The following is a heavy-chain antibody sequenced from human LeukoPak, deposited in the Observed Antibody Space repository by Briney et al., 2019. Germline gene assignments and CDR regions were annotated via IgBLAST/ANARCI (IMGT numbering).Heavy chain of an antibody. CDR2: INPNSGGT. J-gene: IGHJ3*02. CDR3: ARGQIAVAGTKDDAFDI. Sequence: ASVKVSCKASGYTFTGYYMHWLRQAPGQGLEWMGWINPNSGGTNYAQKFQGWVTMTRDTSISTAYMELSRLRSDDTAVYYCARGQIAVAGTKDDAFDIWGQGTMVTVSS. V-gene: IGHV1-2*04. D-gene: IGHD6-19*01. CDR1: GYTFTGYY.